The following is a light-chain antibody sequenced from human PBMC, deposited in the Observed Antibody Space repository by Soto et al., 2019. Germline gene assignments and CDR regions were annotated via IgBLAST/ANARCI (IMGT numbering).Light chain of an antibody. CDR1: QSISSY. J-gene: IGKJ4*01. V-gene: IGKV1-39*01. CDR2: AAS. Sequence: DIRMTQSPSSLSASVGDRVTITCRASQSISSYLNWYQQKPGKAPKLLICAASSLQSGVPSRFSGSGSGTDFTLTISSLQPEDFATYYCQQSYSTPLTFGGGTKVDIK. CDR3: QQSYSTPLT.